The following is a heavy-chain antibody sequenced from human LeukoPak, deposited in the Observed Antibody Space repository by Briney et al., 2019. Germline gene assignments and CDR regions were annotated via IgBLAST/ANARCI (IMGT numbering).Heavy chain of an antibody. V-gene: IGHV3-21*01. CDR3: ARGVGSWTPYYFDY. D-gene: IGHD6-13*01. CDR2: ISSSSSYI. CDR1: ESTFSSYS. J-gene: IGHJ4*02. Sequence: PGGSLRLSCAASESTFSSYSMNWVRQAPGKGLEWVSSISSSSSYIYYADSVKGRFTISRDNAKNSLYLQMNSLRAEDTAVYYCARGVGSWTPYYFDYWGQGTLVTVSS.